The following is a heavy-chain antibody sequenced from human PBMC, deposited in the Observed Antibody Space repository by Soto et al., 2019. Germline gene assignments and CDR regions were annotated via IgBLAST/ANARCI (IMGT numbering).Heavy chain of an antibody. Sequence: PGGSLRLSCAASGFTFSSYAMSWVRQAPGKGLEWVSAISGSGGSTYYADSVKGRFTISRDNSKNTLYLQMNSLRAEDTAVYYCAKSLAYCAGDCSIRAFDIWGQGTMVTVSS. CDR1: GFTFSSYA. J-gene: IGHJ3*02. CDR3: AKSLAYCAGDCSIRAFDI. D-gene: IGHD2-21*02. V-gene: IGHV3-23*01. CDR2: ISGSGGST.